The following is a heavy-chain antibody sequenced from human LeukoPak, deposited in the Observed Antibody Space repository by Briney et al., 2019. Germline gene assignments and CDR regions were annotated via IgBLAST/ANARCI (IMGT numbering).Heavy chain of an antibody. J-gene: IGHJ4*02. CDR3: PLPALGY. CDR1: GFTFSSYA. Sequence: GGSLRLSCSASGFTFSSYAMHWVCQAPGKGLQYVSGISTNAGRTYYAESVKGRFTISRDNSKNTLYLQLSSLRAEDTAVYFCPLPALGYWGQGALVTASS. V-gene: IGHV3-64D*08. D-gene: IGHD2-21*01. CDR2: ISTNAGRT.